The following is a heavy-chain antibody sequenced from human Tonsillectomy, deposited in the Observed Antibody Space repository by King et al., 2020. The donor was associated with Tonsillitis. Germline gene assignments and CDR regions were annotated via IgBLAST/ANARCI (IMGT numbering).Heavy chain of an antibody. J-gene: IGHJ4*02. CDR2: IIPILGIA. V-gene: IGHV1-69*04. Sequence: QLVQSGAEVKKPGSSVKVSCKASGGTFSSYAISWVRQAPGQGLEWMGRIIPILGIANYAQKFQGRVTITADKSTGTAYMELSSLGSEDTAVYYCARVGAYCGGDCYNEPFDYWGQGTLVTVSS. CDR3: ARVGAYCGGDCYNEPFDY. D-gene: IGHD2-21*02. CDR1: GGTFSSYA.